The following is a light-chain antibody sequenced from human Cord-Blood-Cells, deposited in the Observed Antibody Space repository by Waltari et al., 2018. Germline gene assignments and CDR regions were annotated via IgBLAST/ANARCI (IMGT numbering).Light chain of an antibody. CDR3: CSYAGSSTLV. Sequence: QSALTQPASVSGSPGQSITISCTGTSSDVWSYNLVSWYQQHPGTAPKLMIYEGSKRPSGVSKRFSGSKSGNTASLTSSGPQAEDEADYYCCSYAGSSTLVFGGGTKLTVL. J-gene: IGLJ2*01. CDR1: SSDVWSYNL. V-gene: IGLV2-23*01. CDR2: EGS.